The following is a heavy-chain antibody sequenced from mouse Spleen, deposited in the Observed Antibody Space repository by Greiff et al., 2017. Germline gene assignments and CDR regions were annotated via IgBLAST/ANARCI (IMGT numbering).Heavy chain of an antibody. Sequence: EVQLQQSGPELVKPGASVKIPCKASGYTFTDYNMDWVKQSHGKSLEWIGDINPNNGGTIYNQKFKGKATLTVDKSSSTAYMELRSLTSEDTAVYYCARSGYDYDGQAWFAYWGQGTLVTVSA. J-gene: IGHJ3*01. D-gene: IGHD2-4*01. CDR3: ARSGYDYDGQAWFAY. CDR1: GYTFTDYN. V-gene: IGHV1-18*01. CDR2: INPNNGGT.